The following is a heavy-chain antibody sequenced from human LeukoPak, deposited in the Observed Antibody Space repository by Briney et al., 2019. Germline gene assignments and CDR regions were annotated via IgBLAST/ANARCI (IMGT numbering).Heavy chain of an antibody. Sequence: GGSLRLSCAASGFIFSSCGMHWVRQAPGKGLEWVAFIRYDGRNKYYADSVKGRFTISRDNSKNTLYLQMNSLRAEDTAVYYCAELGITMIGGVWGKGTTVTISS. D-gene: IGHD3-10*02. CDR3: AELGITMIGGV. CDR2: IRYDGRNK. J-gene: IGHJ6*04. V-gene: IGHV3-30*02. CDR1: GFIFSSCG.